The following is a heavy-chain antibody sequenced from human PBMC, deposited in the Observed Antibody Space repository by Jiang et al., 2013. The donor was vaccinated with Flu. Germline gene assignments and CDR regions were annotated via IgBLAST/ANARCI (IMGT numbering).Heavy chain of an antibody. D-gene: IGHD3-10*01. CDR1: GGSISSSSYY. Sequence: PGLVKPSETLSLTCTVSGGSISSSSYYWGWIRQPPGKGLEWIGSIYYSGSTYYNPSLKSRVTISVDTSKNQFSLKLSSVTAADTAVYYCARQPGSGYFDYWGQGTLVTVSS. J-gene: IGHJ4*02. V-gene: IGHV4-39*01. CDR2: IYYSGST. CDR3: ARQPGSGYFDY.